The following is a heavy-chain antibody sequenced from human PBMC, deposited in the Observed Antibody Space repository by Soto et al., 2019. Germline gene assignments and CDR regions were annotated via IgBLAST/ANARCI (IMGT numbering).Heavy chain of an antibody. CDR3: VRSWQGDY. CDR2: IGGGGGDT. Sequence: EVQLLESGGGLVQPGGCLRLSCAASGFTFSTYALNWVRQAPGKGLEWVSGIGGGGGDTYYAASVKGRFTISRDNSKNTLFLQMNSVRAEDTALYYCVRSWQGDYWGQGTLVTVSS. CDR1: GFTFSTYA. D-gene: IGHD3-16*01. J-gene: IGHJ4*02. V-gene: IGHV3-23*01.